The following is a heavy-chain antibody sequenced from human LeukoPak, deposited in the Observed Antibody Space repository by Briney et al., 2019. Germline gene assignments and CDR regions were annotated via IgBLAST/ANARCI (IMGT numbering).Heavy chain of an antibody. CDR3: ARSLTGKWFGESGFDY. D-gene: IGHD3-10*01. V-gene: IGHV1-3*03. J-gene: IGHJ4*02. CDR2: INVGNGNT. Sequence: GASVKVSCKAPGYTFTSYAMHWVRQAPGQRLEWMGWINVGNGNTKYSQEFQGRVTITRDTSASTAYMELSSLRSEDMAVYYCARSLTGKWFGESGFDYWGQGTLVTVSS. CDR1: GYTFTSYA.